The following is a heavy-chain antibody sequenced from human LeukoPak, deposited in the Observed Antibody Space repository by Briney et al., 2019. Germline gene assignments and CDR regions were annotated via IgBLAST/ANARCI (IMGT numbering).Heavy chain of an antibody. CDR3: ARGFGGVSGL. Sequence: GGSLRLSCAASGFALSSNYVGWVRQAPGGGLQWVSLLYSGGDTYYADSVKGRFTISRDTSKNTLYLQMNSLRVDDTAVYYCARGFGGVSGLWGQGTLVTVSS. CDR2: LYSGGDT. CDR1: GFALSSNY. D-gene: IGHD2-8*02. J-gene: IGHJ4*02. V-gene: IGHV3-53*01.